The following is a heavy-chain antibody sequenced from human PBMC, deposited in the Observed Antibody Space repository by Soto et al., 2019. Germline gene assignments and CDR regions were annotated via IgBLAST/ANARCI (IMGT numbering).Heavy chain of an antibody. D-gene: IGHD2-21*02. V-gene: IGHV4-39*01. J-gene: IGHJ4*02. CDR1: GDSISSRSYY. CDR3: ARQRNSVVTQAYFDV. Sequence: SETLSLTCTVTGDSISSRSYYWGWIRQPPGKGLEWIGSIYYSGSTYNNPSLRSRVSMSIDTSKDQFSLKPKSVTAADTALYFCARQRNSVVTQAYFDVWGQGSMVTV. CDR2: IYYSGST.